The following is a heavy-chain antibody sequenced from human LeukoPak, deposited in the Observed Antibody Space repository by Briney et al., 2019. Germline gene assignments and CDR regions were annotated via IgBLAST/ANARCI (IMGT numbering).Heavy chain of an antibody. Sequence: ASVKVSCKTSGGTFSSYAINWVRQAPGQGLEWMGIINPSGGSTSYAQKFQGRVTMTRDTSTSTVYMELSSLRSEDTAVYYCARDYDGVHNWFDPWGQGTLVTVSS. CDR1: GGTFSSYA. J-gene: IGHJ5*02. V-gene: IGHV1-46*01. D-gene: IGHD3-22*01. CDR3: ARDYDGVHNWFDP. CDR2: INPSGGST.